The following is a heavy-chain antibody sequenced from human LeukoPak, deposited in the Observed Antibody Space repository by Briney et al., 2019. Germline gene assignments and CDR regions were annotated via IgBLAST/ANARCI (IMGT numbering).Heavy chain of an antibody. D-gene: IGHD6-19*01. CDR1: GFTFSSYS. CDR3: AKDPVVFHGGSGWHYFDQ. CDR2: ISSSSSTI. V-gene: IGHV3-48*01. J-gene: IGHJ4*02. Sequence: GGSLRLSCAASGFTFSSYSMNWVRQAPGKGLEWVSYISSSSSTIYYADSVKGRFTISRDDSKNTLYLQMNSLRAEDTAIYYCAKDPVVFHGGSGWHYFDQWGQGTLVTVSS.